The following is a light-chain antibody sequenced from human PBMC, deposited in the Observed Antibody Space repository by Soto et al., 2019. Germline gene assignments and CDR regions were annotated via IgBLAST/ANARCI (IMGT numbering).Light chain of an antibody. V-gene: IGKV1-12*01. CDR1: QGISSW. J-gene: IGKJ5*01. Sequence: DIQMTQSPSSVSASVGDRVTITCRASQGISSWLAWYQQKPGKAPNLLMYAASTLQSGVPSRFSGGESGTEYTLTISSLQPEDSATYYCQQLYIFPLTFGQGTRLEIK. CDR2: AAS. CDR3: QQLYIFPLT.